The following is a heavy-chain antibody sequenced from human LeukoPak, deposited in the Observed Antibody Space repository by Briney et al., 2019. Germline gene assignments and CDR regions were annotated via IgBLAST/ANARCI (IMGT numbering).Heavy chain of an antibody. Sequence: GGSLRLSCAASGFTFSSYWMHWVRQAPGKGLVWVSRINSDGSSTSYADSVKGRFTISRDNAKNTLYLQMNSLRAEDTAVYYCAGDYGDSDYYGMDVWGKGTMVTVSS. J-gene: IGHJ6*04. CDR2: INSDGSST. D-gene: IGHD4-17*01. CDR1: GFTFSSYW. CDR3: AGDYGDSDYYGMDV. V-gene: IGHV3-74*01.